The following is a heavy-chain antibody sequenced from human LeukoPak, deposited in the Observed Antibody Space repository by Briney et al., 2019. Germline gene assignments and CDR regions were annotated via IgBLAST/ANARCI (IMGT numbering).Heavy chain of an antibody. V-gene: IGHV3-23*01. CDR3: ARDQRPVGATAFDY. CDR2: ISGSGDST. D-gene: IGHD1-26*01. Sequence: GGSLRLSCAASEFTFSSYAMQWVRQAPGKGLEWVSGISGSGDSTYYADSVKGRFTISRDNAKNSLYLQMNSLRAEDTAVYYCARDQRPVGATAFDYWGQGTLVTVSS. J-gene: IGHJ4*02. CDR1: EFTFSSYA.